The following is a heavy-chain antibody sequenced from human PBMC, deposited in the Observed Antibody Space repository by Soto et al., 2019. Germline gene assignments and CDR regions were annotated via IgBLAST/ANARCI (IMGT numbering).Heavy chain of an antibody. D-gene: IGHD1-1*01. J-gene: IGHJ4*02. CDR3: ARVPGHKNSRGDF. Sequence: QVRLVKSGPEVRRPGASVTVSCKASGYTFTHYFIHWVRRAPGQGLEWMGYINPKSGDTHYSQTFRGRVSMTVDPSTDTASVGLSSLKSDDTAVYFCARVPGHKNSRGDFWGQGTPISVSS. CDR2: INPKSGDT. V-gene: IGHV1-2*02. CDR1: GYTFTHYF.